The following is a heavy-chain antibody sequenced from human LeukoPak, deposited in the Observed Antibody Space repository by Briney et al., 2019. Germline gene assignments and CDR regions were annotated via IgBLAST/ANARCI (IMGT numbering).Heavy chain of an antibody. CDR3: AKYSSSWYWDYFDY. CDR1: GFTFSSYG. Sequence: GGSLRLSCAASGFTFSSYGMHWVRQAPGKGLEWVAVIWYDGSNKYYADSVKGRFTISRDNSKNTLYLQMNSLRAEDTAVYYCAKYSSSWYWDYFDYWGQGTLVTVSS. CDR2: IWYDGSNK. V-gene: IGHV3-33*06. D-gene: IGHD6-13*01. J-gene: IGHJ4*02.